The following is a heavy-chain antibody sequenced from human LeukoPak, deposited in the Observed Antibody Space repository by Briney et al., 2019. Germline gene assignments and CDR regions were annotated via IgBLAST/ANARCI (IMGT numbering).Heavy chain of an antibody. CDR1: GFTFSSYW. V-gene: IGHV3-30-3*01. CDR2: ISYDGSNK. J-gene: IGHJ4*02. D-gene: IGHD1-26*01. Sequence: QPGGSLRLSCEASGFTFSSYWMSWVRQAPGKGLEWVAVISYDGSNKYYADSVKGRFTISRDNSKNTLYLQMNSLRAEDTAVYYCARLVGATTPFDYWGQGTLVTVSS. CDR3: ARLVGATTPFDY.